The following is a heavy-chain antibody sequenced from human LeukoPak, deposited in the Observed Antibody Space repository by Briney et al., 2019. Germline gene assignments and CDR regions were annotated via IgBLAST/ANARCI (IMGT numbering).Heavy chain of an antibody. CDR3: ARHFTGPGTYTPYFGMDV. CDR1: GGSIRNYY. D-gene: IGHD3-16*01. CDR2: IYYSGST. V-gene: IGHV4-59*08. J-gene: IGHJ6*02. Sequence: SETLSLTCTVSGGSIRNYYCSWIRQPPGKGLEWVGYIYYSGSTSYNPSLKSRVTIPVDTSKNQFSLKLSSVTAVDTALYYCARHFTGPGTYTPYFGMDVWGQGTTVTVSS.